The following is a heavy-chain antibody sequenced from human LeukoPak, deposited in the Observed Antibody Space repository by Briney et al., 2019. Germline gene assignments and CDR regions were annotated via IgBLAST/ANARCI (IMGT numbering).Heavy chain of an antibody. CDR3: AREGRDGYNINWFDP. D-gene: IGHD5-24*01. J-gene: IGHJ5*02. CDR1: GFTFDDYG. CDR2: INWNGGST. V-gene: IGHV3-20*04. Sequence: GGSLRLSCAASGFTFDDYGMSWVRQAPGKGLEWVSGINWNGGSTGYADSVKGRFTISRDNAKNSLYLQMNSLRAEDTAVYYCAREGRDGYNINWFDPWGQGTLVTVSS.